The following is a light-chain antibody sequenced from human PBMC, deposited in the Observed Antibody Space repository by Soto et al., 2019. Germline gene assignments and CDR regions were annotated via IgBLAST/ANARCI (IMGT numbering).Light chain of an antibody. CDR3: SSYTSSSTPLV. Sequence: QSVLTQPASVSGSPGQSITISYTGTSSDVGAYNYVSWYQQSPGKAPKLMISEVSNRPSGVSDRFSGSKSGNTASLTISGLQPEDEADYYCSSYTSSSTPLVFGGGTKLTVL. CDR2: EVS. V-gene: IGLV2-14*01. J-gene: IGLJ2*01. CDR1: SSDVGAYNY.